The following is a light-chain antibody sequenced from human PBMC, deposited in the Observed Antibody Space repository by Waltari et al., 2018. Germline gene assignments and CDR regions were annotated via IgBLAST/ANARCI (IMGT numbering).Light chain of an antibody. Sequence: QSALTQPASVSGSPGQPITISCTGNSSDVGRYNFVHWYQQHPGKAPKLMSYEATKRPSGVSNRFSGSKSGNTASLTISGLQAEDEADYYCCSYTTSNTFVFGGGTKLTVL. CDR3: CSYTTSNTFV. CDR1: SSDVGRYNF. V-gene: IGLV2-23*02. J-gene: IGLJ2*01. CDR2: EAT.